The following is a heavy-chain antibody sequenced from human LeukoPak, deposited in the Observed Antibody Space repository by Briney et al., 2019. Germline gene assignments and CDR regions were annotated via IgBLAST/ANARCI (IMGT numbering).Heavy chain of an antibody. CDR3: ARSVGYSCSGTTCFYMDV. CDR1: GYLISSGYH. Sequence: PSETLSLTCAVSGYLISSGYHWGWLRRPPGKGLEWIATTYRSGSTYYNPSLKSRVTISVDTSKNQFSLSLSSVTAADTAVYYCARSVGYSCSGTTCFYMDVWGKGTTVIVSS. V-gene: IGHV4-38-2*01. J-gene: IGHJ6*03. CDR2: TYRSGST. D-gene: IGHD2-2*01.